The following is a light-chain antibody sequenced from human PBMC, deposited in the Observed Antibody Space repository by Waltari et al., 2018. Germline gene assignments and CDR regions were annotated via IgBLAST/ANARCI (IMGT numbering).Light chain of an antibody. CDR3: AAWDDSLKGWV. Sequence: QSVLTPPPSASGTPGQRVTISCSGSSSNLRTNTVNWYQQLPGTAPKLLIHFNNPRPSGVPDRFSVSKSCTSASLAISGLRSEDEADYYCAAWDDSLKGWVFGGGTKLTVL. CDR1: SSNLRTNT. CDR2: FNN. J-gene: IGLJ3*02. V-gene: IGLV1-44*01.